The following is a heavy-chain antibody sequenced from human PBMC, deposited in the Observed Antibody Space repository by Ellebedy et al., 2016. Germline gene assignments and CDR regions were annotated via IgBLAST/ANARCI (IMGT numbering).Heavy chain of an antibody. V-gene: IGHV3-30*18. CDR2: ISYDGNSK. Sequence: GESLKISXVASGFTFNNYGMHWVRQAPGKGLEWVAHISYDGNSKNYGDSVKGRFTISRDISKNTLSLQMNSLRAEDTAVYYCAKDSLGYTGSLDPWGQGTRVTVSS. CDR3: AKDSLGYTGSLDP. D-gene: IGHD5-12*01. J-gene: IGHJ5*02. CDR1: GFTFNNYG.